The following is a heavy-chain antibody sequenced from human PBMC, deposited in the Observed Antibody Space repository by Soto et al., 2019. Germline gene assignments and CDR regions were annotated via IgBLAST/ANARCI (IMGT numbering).Heavy chain of an antibody. CDR1: GFTFSSYA. CDR3: AKLYCSSTSCPNDY. CDR2: ISGSGGST. D-gene: IGHD2-2*01. J-gene: IGHJ4*02. Sequence: EVQMLESGGGLVQPGGSLRLSCAASGFTFSSYAMSWVRQAPGKGLEWVSAISGSGGSTYYADSVKGRFTISRDNSKNTLYLQMNSLRAEDTAVYYCAKLYCSSTSCPNDYWGQGTLVTVSS. V-gene: IGHV3-23*01.